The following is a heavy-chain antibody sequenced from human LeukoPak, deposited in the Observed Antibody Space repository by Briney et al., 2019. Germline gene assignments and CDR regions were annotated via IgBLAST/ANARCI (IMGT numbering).Heavy chain of an antibody. CDR3: ARDRKQQLAHYYYYYMDV. V-gene: IGHV3-30*04. CDR1: EFTFSNYP. D-gene: IGHD6-13*01. CDR2: ISYDKSYK. J-gene: IGHJ6*03. Sequence: GGSLRLSCAASEFTFSNYPIHWVRQAPGKGLEWVALISYDKSYKYYADSVKGRFTISRDNSKNTLYLQMNSLRAEDTAVYYCARDRKQQLAHYYYYYMDVWGKGTTVTISS.